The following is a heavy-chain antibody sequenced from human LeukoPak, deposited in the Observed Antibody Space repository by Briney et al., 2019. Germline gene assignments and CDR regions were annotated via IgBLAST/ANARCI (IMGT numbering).Heavy chain of an antibody. V-gene: IGHV3-30-3*01. CDR3: ARNSGYSFDY. J-gene: IGHJ4*02. D-gene: IGHD3-22*01. CDR1: GFTFSSYA. Sequence: GGSLRLSCAASGFTFSSYAMHWVLQAPGKGLEWVAVISYDGSNKYYADSVKGRFTISRDNSKNTLYLQMNSLRAEDTAVYYCARNSGYSFDYWGQGTLVTVSS. CDR2: ISYDGSNK.